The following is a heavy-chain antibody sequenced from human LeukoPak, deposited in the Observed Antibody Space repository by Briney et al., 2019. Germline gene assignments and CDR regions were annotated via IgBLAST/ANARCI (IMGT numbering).Heavy chain of an antibody. Sequence: PSETLSLTCAVYGGSFSGYYWSWIRQPPGKGLEWIGEINHRRSTNYNPSLKSRVTMSVDTSKNQFSLNLSSVTAADTAVYYCAKEYSAVAGTRLVYWGQGTLVTVSS. J-gene: IGHJ4*02. V-gene: IGHV4-34*01. CDR3: AKEYSAVAGTRLVY. D-gene: IGHD6-19*01. CDR2: INHRRST. CDR1: GGSFSGYY.